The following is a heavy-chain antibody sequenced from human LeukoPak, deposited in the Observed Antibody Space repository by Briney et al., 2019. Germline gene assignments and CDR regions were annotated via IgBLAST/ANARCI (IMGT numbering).Heavy chain of an antibody. D-gene: IGHD6-19*01. J-gene: IGHJ6*02. CDR3: ARDIEQGLTPYYYYGMDV. Sequence: ASVKVSCKASLYTFTSYGISWVRQAPGQGLEWMGWISAYNGNTNYAQKLQGRVTMTTDTSTSTVYMELRSLRSDDTAVYYCARDIEQGLTPYYYYGMDVWGQGTTVTVSS. V-gene: IGHV1-18*01. CDR1: LYTFTSYG. CDR2: ISAYNGNT.